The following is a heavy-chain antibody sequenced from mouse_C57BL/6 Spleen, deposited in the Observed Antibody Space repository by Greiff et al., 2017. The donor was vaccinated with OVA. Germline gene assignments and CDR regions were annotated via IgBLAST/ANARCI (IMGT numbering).Heavy chain of an antibody. CDR3: TGGPYSNYDY. Sequence: EVKVEESGGGLVQPGGSMKLSCVASGFTFSNYWMNWVRQSPEKGLEWVAQIRLKSDNYATHYAESVKGRFTISRDDSKSSVYLQMNNLRAEDTGIYYCTGGPYSNYDYWGQGTTLTVSS. D-gene: IGHD2-5*01. CDR1: GFTFSNYW. CDR2: IRLKSDNYAT. J-gene: IGHJ2*01. V-gene: IGHV6-3*01.